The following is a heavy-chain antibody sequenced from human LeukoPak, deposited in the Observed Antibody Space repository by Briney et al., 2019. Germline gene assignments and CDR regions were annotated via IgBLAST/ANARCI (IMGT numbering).Heavy chain of an antibody. V-gene: IGHV4-34*01. CDR3: ARKEQWLPHDAFDI. D-gene: IGHD6-19*01. CDR1: GRSFSDHS. Sequence: PSETLSLTCAVYGRSFSDHSWSWIRQPPGKGLEWIGEINHSGSTNYNPSLKSRVTISVDTSKNQFSLKLSSVTAADTAVYYCARKEQWLPHDAFDIWGQGTMVTVSS. CDR2: INHSGST. J-gene: IGHJ3*02.